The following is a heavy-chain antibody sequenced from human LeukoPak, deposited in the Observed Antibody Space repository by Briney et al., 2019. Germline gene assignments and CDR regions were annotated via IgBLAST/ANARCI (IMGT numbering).Heavy chain of an antibody. V-gene: IGHV1-2*02. CDR2: INPNSGGT. CDR1: EYTFTGYY. D-gene: IGHD5-24*01. CDR3: ARGNRRSYNPPKFDY. J-gene: IGHJ4*02. Sequence: GASVKVSCKASEYTFTGYYMHWVRQAPGQGLEWMGWINPNSGGTNYAQKLQGRVTMTRDTSISTAYMELSRLRSDDTAVYYCARGNRRSYNPPKFDYWGQGTLVTVSS.